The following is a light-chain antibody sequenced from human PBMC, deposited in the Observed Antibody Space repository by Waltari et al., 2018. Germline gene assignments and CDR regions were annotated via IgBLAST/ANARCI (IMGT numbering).Light chain of an antibody. CDR3: QQTVSTQTT. Sequence: DIQMTQSPSSLSASVGDRVTITCRASKTISSYLNWYQQKPGKAPKFLIYATSSLRSGVPSRFSGSRSGTEFTLTISSLQPEDFATYYCQQTVSTQTTFGQGTRLELK. J-gene: IGKJ5*01. CDR2: ATS. V-gene: IGKV1-39*01. CDR1: KTISSY.